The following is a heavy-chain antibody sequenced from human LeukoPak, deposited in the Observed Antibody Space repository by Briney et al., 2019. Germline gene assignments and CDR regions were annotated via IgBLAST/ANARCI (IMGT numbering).Heavy chain of an antibody. Sequence: GGSLRLSCAASGFTFNSYAMHWVRQAPGKGLEWVAVISYDGNKKYCADSVKGRFTISRDTSKNKVFVQMNSLSAEDTAVYYCARDDGYYDSSGSLDYWGQGTLVTVSS. CDR3: ARDDGYYDSSGSLDY. D-gene: IGHD3-22*01. V-gene: IGHV3-30-3*01. CDR1: GFTFNSYA. J-gene: IGHJ4*02. CDR2: ISYDGNKK.